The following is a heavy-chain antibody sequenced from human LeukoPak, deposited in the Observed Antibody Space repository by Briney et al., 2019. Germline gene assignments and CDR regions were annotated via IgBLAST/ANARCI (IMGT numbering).Heavy chain of an antibody. V-gene: IGHV1-2*02. CDR3: ARLGILTGYSLFSSNWFDP. D-gene: IGHD3-9*01. CDR1: GYTFTGYY. Sequence: ASVKVSCKASGYTFTGYYMHWVRQAPGQGLEWMGWINPNSGGTNYAQKFQGRVTMTRDTSISTAYMELSRLRSDDTAVYYCARLGILTGYSLFSSNWFDPWGQGTLVTVSS. CDR2: INPNSGGT. J-gene: IGHJ5*02.